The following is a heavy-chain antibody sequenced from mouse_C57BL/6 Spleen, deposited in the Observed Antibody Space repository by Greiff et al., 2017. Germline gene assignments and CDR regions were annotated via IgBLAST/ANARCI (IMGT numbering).Heavy chain of an antibody. J-gene: IGHJ2*01. V-gene: IGHV1-69*01. D-gene: IGHD1-1*02. CDR1: GYTFTSYW. CDR3: ARGGYELQCDY. CDR2: IDPSDSYT. Sequence: QVQLQQPGAELVMPGASVKLSCKASGYTFTSYWMHWVKQRPGQGLEWIGEIDPSDSYTNYNQKFKGKSTLTVDKSSSTAYMQLSSLTSEASSVYYCARGGYELQCDYWGQGTTLTVSS.